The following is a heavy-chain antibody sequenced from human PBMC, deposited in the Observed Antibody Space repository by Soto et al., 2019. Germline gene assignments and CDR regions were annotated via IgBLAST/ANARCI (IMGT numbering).Heavy chain of an antibody. CDR1: GRSVSSGGYY. D-gene: IGHD3-3*01. CDR3: VRDRALDTSGHWFDS. V-gene: IGHV4-31*03. CDR2: IYHIGSP. J-gene: IGHJ5*01. Sequence: SETLSLTCTVSGRSVSSGGYYWTWIRQHPGKGLEWIGYIYHIGSPSYNPSLKSRLSMSLDTSKNQFSLNLTPVTAADTAIYYCVRDRALDTSGHWFDSWGQGTLVTVAS.